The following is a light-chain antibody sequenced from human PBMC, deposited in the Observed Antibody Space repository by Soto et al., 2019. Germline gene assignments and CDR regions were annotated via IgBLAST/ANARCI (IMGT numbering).Light chain of an antibody. CDR1: SSDVGGYNY. Sequence: QSALTQPASVSGAPGQSITISCTGTSSDVGGYNYVSWYQQQPGKAPKLMIYDVSHRPSGVSNRVSGSKSGNTSSLTISGLQAEDEADYYCSSYTSSTTLVFGGGTKLTVL. V-gene: IGLV2-14*01. J-gene: IGLJ2*01. CDR2: DVS. CDR3: SSYTSSTTLV.